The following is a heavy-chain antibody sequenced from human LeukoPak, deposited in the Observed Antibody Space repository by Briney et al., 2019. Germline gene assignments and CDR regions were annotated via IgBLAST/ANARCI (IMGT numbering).Heavy chain of an antibody. Sequence: ASVKVSCKASGYTFTTYDINWVRQATGQGLEWMGWMNPNSGNTGYAQKFQGRVTMTRNTSISTAYMELSSLRSEDTAVYYCARARPIVGARYWFDPWGQGTLVTVSS. CDR2: MNPNSGNT. V-gene: IGHV1-8*01. D-gene: IGHD1-26*01. CDR1: GYTFTTYD. CDR3: ARARPIVGARYWFDP. J-gene: IGHJ5*02.